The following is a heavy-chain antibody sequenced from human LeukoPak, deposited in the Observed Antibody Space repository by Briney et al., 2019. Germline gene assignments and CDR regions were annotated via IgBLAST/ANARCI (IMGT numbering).Heavy chain of an antibody. CDR2: INPNSGGT. Sequence: ASVKVSCKASGYTFTGYYMHWVRQAPGLGLEWMGWINPNSGGTNYAQKFQGRVTMTRDTSISTAYMELSRLRSDDTAVYYCARYTSSSSYWYFDLWGRGTLVTVSS. CDR1: GYTFTGYY. J-gene: IGHJ2*01. D-gene: IGHD6-13*01. CDR3: ARYTSSSSYWYFDL. V-gene: IGHV1-2*02.